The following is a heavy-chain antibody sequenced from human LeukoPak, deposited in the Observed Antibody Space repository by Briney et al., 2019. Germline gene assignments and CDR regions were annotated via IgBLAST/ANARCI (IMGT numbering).Heavy chain of an antibody. V-gene: IGHV3-21*01. Sequence: PGGSLRLSCAASGFTFSSYSMNWVRQAPGKGLEWVSSISSSSYIYYADSVKGRFTISRDNAKNSLYLQMNSLRAEDTAVYYCARDGATWIQLFDYWGQGTLVTVSS. D-gene: IGHD5-18*01. J-gene: IGHJ4*02. CDR1: GFTFSSYS. CDR3: ARDGATWIQLFDY. CDR2: ISSSSYI.